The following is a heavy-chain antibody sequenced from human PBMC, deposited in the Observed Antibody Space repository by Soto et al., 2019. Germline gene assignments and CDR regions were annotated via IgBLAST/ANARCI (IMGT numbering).Heavy chain of an antibody. CDR2: FISILGIA. CDR3: ARDQQLAPSYPYWYFDL. Sequence: QVQLVQSGAEVKKPGSSVKVSCKASGGTFSTYTINWVRQAPGQGLEWMGRFISILGIATNAQKFQGRVTLTADKSTSTAYMELSSLRSEDTAVYYCARDQQLAPSYPYWYFDLWGRGTLVTVFS. V-gene: IGHV1-69*08. D-gene: IGHD6-13*01. CDR1: GGTFSTYT. J-gene: IGHJ2*01.